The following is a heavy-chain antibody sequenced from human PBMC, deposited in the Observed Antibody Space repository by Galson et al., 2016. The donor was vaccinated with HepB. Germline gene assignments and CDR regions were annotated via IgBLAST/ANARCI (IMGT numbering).Heavy chain of an antibody. D-gene: IGHD2-2*01. CDR1: GFTFSSYT. J-gene: IGHJ6*02. Sequence: SLRLSCAASGFTFSSYTMNWVRQAPGKGLEWVSSIRSGNQYIYYSDSARGRFTISRDNAKNSLYLQMDSLGTEDTAIYYCARDYYQLPPSARTFGVDVWGQGATVTVSS. CDR3: ARDYYQLPPSARTFGVDV. V-gene: IGHV3-21*01. CDR2: IRSGNQYI.